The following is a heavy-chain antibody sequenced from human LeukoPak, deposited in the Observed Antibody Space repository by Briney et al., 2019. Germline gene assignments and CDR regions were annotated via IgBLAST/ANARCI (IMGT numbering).Heavy chain of an antibody. V-gene: IGHV3-30*03. Sequence: GGSLRLSCAASGFTFSSYGMHWVRQAPGKGLEWVAVISYDGSNKYYADSVKGRFTISRDNSKNTLYLQMNSLRAEDTAVYYCARDAPRTIPGPPYYYYGMDVWGQGTTVTVSS. J-gene: IGHJ6*02. CDR1: GFTFSSYG. CDR3: ARDAPRTIPGPPYYYYGMDV. D-gene: IGHD3-3*01. CDR2: ISYDGSNK.